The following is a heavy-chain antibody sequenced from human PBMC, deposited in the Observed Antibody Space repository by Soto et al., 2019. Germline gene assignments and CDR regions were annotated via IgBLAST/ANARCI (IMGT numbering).Heavy chain of an antibody. J-gene: IGHJ6*02. CDR3: ARDGDGGAKNYYYYGMDV. D-gene: IGHD1-26*01. Sequence: QVQLVQSGAEVKKPGSSVKVSCKASGGTFSSYAISWVRQAPGQGLEWMGGIIPIFGTANYAQKFQGRVTITADESTSTAYMELSSLSSEDTAVYYCARDGDGGAKNYYYYGMDVWGQGTTVTVSS. CDR2: IIPIFGTA. V-gene: IGHV1-69*12. CDR1: GGTFSSYA.